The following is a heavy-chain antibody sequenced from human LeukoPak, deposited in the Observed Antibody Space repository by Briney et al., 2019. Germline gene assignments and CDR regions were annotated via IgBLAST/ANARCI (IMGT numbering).Heavy chain of an antibody. J-gene: IGHJ6*02. CDR1: GITLSSNY. CDR2: IYSGGTT. CDR3: ARDPRTTGKSNYGMDV. Sequence: GGSLRLSCAASGITLSSNYMSWVRQPPGKGLEGVSIIYSGGTTYYADSVQGRFTISRDNSKNTVYLQMNSLRVEDTAVYYCARDPRTTGKSNYGMDVWGQGTTVTVSS. D-gene: IGHD4-17*01. V-gene: IGHV3-53*01.